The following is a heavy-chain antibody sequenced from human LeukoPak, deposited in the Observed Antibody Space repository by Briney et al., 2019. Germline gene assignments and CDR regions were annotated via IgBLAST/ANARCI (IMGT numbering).Heavy chain of an antibody. Sequence: KPSETLSLTCAVYGGSFSGYYWSWIRQPPGKGLEWIGEINHSGSTNYNPSLKSRVTISVDTSKNQFSLKLSSVTAADTAVYYCASSEPRLLWFGGLSPVRYWGQGTLVTVSS. CDR1: GGSFSGYY. CDR3: ASSEPRLLWFGGLSPVRY. D-gene: IGHD3-10*01. V-gene: IGHV4-34*01. CDR2: INHSGST. J-gene: IGHJ4*02.